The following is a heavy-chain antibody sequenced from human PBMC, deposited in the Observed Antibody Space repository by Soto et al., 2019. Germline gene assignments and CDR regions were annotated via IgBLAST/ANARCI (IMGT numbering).Heavy chain of an antibody. Sequence: QVQLVESGGGVVQPGRSLRLSCAASGFTFNNYGMHWVRQAPGKGLEWVAVIWYDGSYKYNADSVKGRFTISRDTSKNTLYLQMNSLKGEDTAVYHCARGNWNYGYFDYWGQGTLFTVSS. CDR1: GFTFNNYG. CDR2: IWYDGSYK. D-gene: IGHD1-7*01. CDR3: ARGNWNYGYFDY. J-gene: IGHJ4*02. V-gene: IGHV3-33*01.